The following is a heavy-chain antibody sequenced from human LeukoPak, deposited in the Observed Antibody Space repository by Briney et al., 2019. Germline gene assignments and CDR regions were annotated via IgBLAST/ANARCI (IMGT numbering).Heavy chain of an antibody. CDR1: GYTFTSYG. CDR3: ASETPGRMGGTIDY. Sequence: ASVKVSCKASGYTFTSYGISWVRQAPGQGLEWMGWISAYNGKTNYAQKFQGRVTITADESTSTAYMELSSLRSEDTAVYYCASETPGRMGGTIDYWGQGTLVTVSS. J-gene: IGHJ4*02. CDR2: ISAYNGKT. V-gene: IGHV1-18*01. D-gene: IGHD3-16*01.